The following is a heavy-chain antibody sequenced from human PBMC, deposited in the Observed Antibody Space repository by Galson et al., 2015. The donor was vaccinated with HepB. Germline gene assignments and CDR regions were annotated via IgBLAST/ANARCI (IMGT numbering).Heavy chain of an antibody. CDR2: LFLNDVK. CDR3: AHRPYCSSPSCYAAFDY. Sequence: PALVKPTQTLTLTCPFSGVSLRTSGVGVGWIRQPPGKALEWLSPLFLNDVKRYSPSLKSRLTITKDTSKNQVVLTMTNMDPVDTATYYCAHRPYCSSPSCYAAFDYWGQGTLVTVSS. CDR1: GVSLRTSGVG. V-gene: IGHV2-5*01. J-gene: IGHJ4*02. D-gene: IGHD2-2*01.